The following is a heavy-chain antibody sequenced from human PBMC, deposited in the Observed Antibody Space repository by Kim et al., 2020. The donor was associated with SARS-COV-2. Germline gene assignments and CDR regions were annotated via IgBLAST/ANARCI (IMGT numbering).Heavy chain of an antibody. CDR2: LRGTETNT. Sequence: GGSLRLSCTVSGFTFTGFAMPWVRRAPGKGLEWVSLLRGTETNTFYGDSVKGRFTISRDNSKNTLFLQMNSLRAEDTAVYYCAKEGIPARGQWYFYLWGRGTLVTVSS. J-gene: IGHJ2*01. V-gene: IGHV3-23*01. D-gene: IGHD6-13*01. CDR3: AKEGIPARGQWYFYL. CDR1: GFTFTGFA.